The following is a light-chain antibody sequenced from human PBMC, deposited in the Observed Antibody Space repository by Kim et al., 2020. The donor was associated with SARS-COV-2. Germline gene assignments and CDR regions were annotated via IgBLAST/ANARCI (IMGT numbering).Light chain of an antibody. CDR2: DAS. Sequence: EIVLTQSPATLSLSPGERATLSCRASQNINNYLAWYQQKPGQAPRLLIYDASNRATGIPARFSGSGSGTDFTLTITSLEPEDFALYYCQQRSNWPPITFGQGTRLEIK. CDR3: QQRSNWPPIT. V-gene: IGKV3-11*01. J-gene: IGKJ5*01. CDR1: QNINNY.